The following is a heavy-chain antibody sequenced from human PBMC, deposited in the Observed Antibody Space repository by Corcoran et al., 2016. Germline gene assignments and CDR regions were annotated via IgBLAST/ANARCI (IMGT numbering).Heavy chain of an antibody. Sequence: EVQLVESGGGLIQPGGSLRLSCAASGFTVSSNYMSWVRQAPGKGLEWVSVIYSGGSTYYADSVKGRFTISRDNSKNTLYLQMNSLRAEDTAVYYCGREETAVAGAFDYWGQGTLVTVSS. J-gene: IGHJ4*02. D-gene: IGHD6-19*01. V-gene: IGHV3-53*01. CDR3: GREETAVAGAFDY. CDR2: IYSGGST. CDR1: GFTVSSNY.